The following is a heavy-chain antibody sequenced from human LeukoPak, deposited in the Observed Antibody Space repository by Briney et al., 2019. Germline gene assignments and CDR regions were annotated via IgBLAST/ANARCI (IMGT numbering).Heavy chain of an antibody. D-gene: IGHD3-10*01. Sequence: GGSLRLSCAASGFTSSSNSMNWVRQAPGKGLEWVSYISSTGGTIYYADSMKGRFTISRDNAKNSLYLQMNSLRVEDTAVYYCAKGGMVRGYYFDYWGQGTLVTVSS. V-gene: IGHV3-48*04. CDR2: ISSTGGTI. CDR3: AKGGMVRGYYFDY. J-gene: IGHJ4*02. CDR1: GFTSSSNS.